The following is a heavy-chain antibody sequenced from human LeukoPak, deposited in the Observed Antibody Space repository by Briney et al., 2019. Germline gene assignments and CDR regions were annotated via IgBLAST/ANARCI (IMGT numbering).Heavy chain of an antibody. V-gene: IGHV4-34*01. CDR1: GGSFSGYY. CDR3: ARFDWNYAEFDY. J-gene: IGHJ4*02. D-gene: IGHD1-7*01. Sequence: PSETLSLTCAVYGGSFSGYYWSWIRQPPGKGLEWIGEINHSGSTNYNPSLKSRVTISVDTSKNQFSLKLSSVTAADTAVYYCARFDWNYAEFDYWGQGTLVTVSS. CDR2: INHSGST.